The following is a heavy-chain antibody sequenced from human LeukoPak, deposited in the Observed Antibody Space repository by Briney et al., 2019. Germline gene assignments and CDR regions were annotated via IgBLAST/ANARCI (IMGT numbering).Heavy chain of an antibody. Sequence: GGSLRLSCAASGFTFSSYSMNWVRQAPGKGLEWVSYISSSSSTIYYADSVKGRFTISRDNAKNSLYLQMNSLRAEDTAVYYCARDYSSSFSIVTRPDAFDIWGQGTMVTVSS. D-gene: IGHD6-6*01. CDR2: ISSSSSTI. CDR3: ARDYSSSFSIVTRPDAFDI. CDR1: GFTFSSYS. J-gene: IGHJ3*02. V-gene: IGHV3-48*01.